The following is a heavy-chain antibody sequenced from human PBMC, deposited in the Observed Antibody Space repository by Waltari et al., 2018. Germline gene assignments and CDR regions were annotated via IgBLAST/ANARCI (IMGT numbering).Heavy chain of an antibody. V-gene: IGHV4-4*07. CDR1: GGSISTYY. CDR3: AREVGGSRWFDP. Sequence: QVQLQESGPGLVKTSETLSLTCTVSGGSISTYYWTWIRQPAGKGLEWIWRIKTGGNTNHDPSLKSRVTMSVDTSKNQFSLTLGSVTAADTAVYYCAREVGGSRWFDPWGQGTLVTVSS. J-gene: IGHJ5*02. CDR2: IKTGGNT. D-gene: IGHD3-16*01.